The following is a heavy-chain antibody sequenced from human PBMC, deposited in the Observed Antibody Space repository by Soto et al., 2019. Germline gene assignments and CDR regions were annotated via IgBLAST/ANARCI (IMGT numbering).Heavy chain of an antibody. D-gene: IGHD4-4*01. J-gene: IGHJ4*02. CDR3: ARVGRGNYVPVDY. CDR2: IYHSGST. CDR1: GGSISSGGYS. V-gene: IGHV4-30-2*01. Sequence: QLQLQESGSGLVKPSQTLSLTCAVSGGSISSGGYSWSWIRQPPGKGLEWIGYIYHSGSTYYNPSIKSRVTISVDRSKNQFSLKLSSVTAADTAVYYCARVGRGNYVPVDYWGQGTLVTVSS.